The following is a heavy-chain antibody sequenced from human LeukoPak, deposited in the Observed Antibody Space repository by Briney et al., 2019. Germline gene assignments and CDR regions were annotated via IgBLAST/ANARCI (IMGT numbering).Heavy chain of an antibody. CDR1: GFTVSNNY. CDR3: ATWRVPGYFDY. Sequence: GGSLRLSCAASGFTVSNNYMSWVRQAPGKGLEWVSVILSGGGTYYADSVKGRFTISRDNSKNTLYLQMNSLRPEDTAVYFCATWRVPGYFDYWGQGTLLTVSS. D-gene: IGHD3-10*01. J-gene: IGHJ4*02. CDR2: ILSGGGT. V-gene: IGHV3-66*02.